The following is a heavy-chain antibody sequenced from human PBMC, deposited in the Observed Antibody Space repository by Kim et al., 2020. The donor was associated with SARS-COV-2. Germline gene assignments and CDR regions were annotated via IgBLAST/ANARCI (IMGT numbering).Heavy chain of an antibody. CDR2: ICDTGADR. CDR1: GFTFSDYG. CDR3: AKRLGRTTPNFDY. V-gene: IGHV3-23*01. J-gene: IGHJ4*02. D-gene: IGHD1-1*01. Sequence: GGSLRLSCAASGFTFSDYGMSWVRQAPGKGLEWVSAICDTGADRNYANSVKGRFTISRDNSKNTLYLQMNSLRDEDTAAYYCAKRLGRTTPNFDYWGQGTLVTVSS.